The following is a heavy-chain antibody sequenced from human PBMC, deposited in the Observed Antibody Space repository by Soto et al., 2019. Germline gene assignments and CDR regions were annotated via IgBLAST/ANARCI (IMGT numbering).Heavy chain of an antibody. CDR1: GFTFSSNG. Sequence: QVQLVESGGGVIQTGRSLRLTCAGSGFTFSSNGRHWVRQAPGKGLEWVALVSYDGSKKYYADSVKGRFTISRDNSENTLYLQMNSLRAEDTAVYYCARWVGGSMYDNSGKYESWGHGTLVTVFS. J-gene: IGHJ5*01. CDR3: ARWVGGSMYDNSGKYES. V-gene: IGHV3-30*03. D-gene: IGHD3-22*01. CDR2: VSYDGSKK.